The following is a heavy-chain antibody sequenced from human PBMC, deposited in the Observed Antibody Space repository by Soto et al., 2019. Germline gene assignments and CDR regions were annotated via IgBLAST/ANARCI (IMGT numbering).Heavy chain of an antibody. CDR1: GGSISSYY. CDR3: ARILRGGNTGFAFDI. V-gene: IGHV4-59*01. J-gene: IGHJ3*02. CDR2: IYYSGST. Sequence: SETLSLTCSVSGGSISSYYWSWIRQPPGKGLECIGYIYYSGSTNYNPSLKSRVTISVDTSKNQFSLNLSSVTAADTAVYYCARILRGGNTGFAFDIWGQGTMVT. D-gene: IGHD2-15*01.